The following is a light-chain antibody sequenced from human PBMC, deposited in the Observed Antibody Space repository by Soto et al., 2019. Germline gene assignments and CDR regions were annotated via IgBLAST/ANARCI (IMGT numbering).Light chain of an antibody. CDR1: QSVSSD. CDR2: AAS. V-gene: IGKV1-39*01. J-gene: IGKJ5*01. CDR3: QHIYSITIT. Sequence: DIQMTQSPSSLSASVGDRVIITCRESQSVSSDLNWYQQKEGKPPKVXIFAASSLQSGVPSRFSGSGSGTHFTLTISNLQPEDFATYYCQHIYSITITFGQGTRLEIK.